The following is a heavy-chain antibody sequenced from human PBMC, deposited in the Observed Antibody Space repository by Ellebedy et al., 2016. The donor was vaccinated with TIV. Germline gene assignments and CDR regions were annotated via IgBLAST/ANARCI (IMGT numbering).Heavy chain of an antibody. CDR2: VDYSGTT. D-gene: IGHD5-24*01. Sequence: MPSETLSLTCTVPGGSISTTGYYGGWIRQSPGKGLERIGSVDYSGTTYYNPSLKSRVTISIDTSRMQFSLKLSSVTAADTAVYYCATARRDRYTYYYYGLDVWGQGTTVTVSS. CDR1: GGSISTTGYY. V-gene: IGHV4-39*01. CDR3: ATARRDRYTYYYYGLDV. J-gene: IGHJ6*02.